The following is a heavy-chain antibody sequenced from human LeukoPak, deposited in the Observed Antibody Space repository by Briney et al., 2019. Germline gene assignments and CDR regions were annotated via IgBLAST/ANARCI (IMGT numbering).Heavy chain of an antibody. V-gene: IGHV4-34*01. J-gene: IGHJ4*02. CDR1: GGSFSGYY. CDR3: ARGRKDIVVVPAAIFNY. CDR2: INHSGST. Sequence: TSETQSLTCAVYGGSFSGYYWSWIHQPPGKGLEWIGEINHSGSTNYNPSLKSRVTISVDTSKNQLSLKLSSVTAADTAVYYCARGRKDIVVVPAAIFNYWGRGTLVTVSS. D-gene: IGHD2-2*01.